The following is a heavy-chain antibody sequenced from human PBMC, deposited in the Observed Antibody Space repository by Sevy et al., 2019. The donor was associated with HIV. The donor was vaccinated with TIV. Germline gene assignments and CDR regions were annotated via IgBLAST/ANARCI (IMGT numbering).Heavy chain of an antibody. J-gene: IGHJ4*02. V-gene: IGHV3-30*04. CDR3: ARDLISGSYSQSLDY. CDR1: GFNFGSHA. CDR2: ISSDGNSQ. Sequence: GGSLRVSCAASGFNFGSHAMHWVRQAPGKGLDWVAVISSDGNSQYSADSVKGRFTISIDNSKNTLYLQMDSLRVEDTADYYCARDLISGSYSQSLDYRGQGTLVTVSS. D-gene: IGHD1-26*01.